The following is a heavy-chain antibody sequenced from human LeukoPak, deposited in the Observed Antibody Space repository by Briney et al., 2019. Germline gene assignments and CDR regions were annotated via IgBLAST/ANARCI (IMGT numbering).Heavy chain of an antibody. CDR2: IYYSGST. CDR3: AREDCSSTSCYLIGWFDP. Sequence: PSQTLSLTCTVSGGSISSGDYYWSWIRQPPGKGLEWIGYIYYSGSTYYNPSLKSRVTISVDMSKNQFSLKLSSVTAADTAVYYCAREDCSSTSCYLIGWFDPWGQGTLVTVSS. J-gene: IGHJ5*02. CDR1: GGSISSGDYY. D-gene: IGHD2-2*01. V-gene: IGHV4-30-4*08.